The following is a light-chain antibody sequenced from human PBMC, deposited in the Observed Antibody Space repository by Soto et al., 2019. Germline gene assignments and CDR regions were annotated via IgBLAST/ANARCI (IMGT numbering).Light chain of an antibody. CDR1: QSISKY. CDR3: QQSYSTPPDT. J-gene: IGKJ2*01. V-gene: IGKV1-39*01. Sequence: IQMTQSPSSLSASVGDRVTITCRARQSISKYLNWYQQKPGQAPNLLIYAASTLQSGVPSRFSGSGSGTDFTLTISSLQPEDFATYYCQQSYSTPPDTFGQGTKLEIK. CDR2: AAS.